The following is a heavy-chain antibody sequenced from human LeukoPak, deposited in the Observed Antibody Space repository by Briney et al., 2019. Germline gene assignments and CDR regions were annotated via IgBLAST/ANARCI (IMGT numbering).Heavy chain of an antibody. J-gene: IGHJ4*02. V-gene: IGHV3-23*01. D-gene: IGHD2-2*01. CDR3: AKGGEYCSSTSCYRVY. Sequence: GGSLRLSCAASGFTFSSYAMSWVRQAPGKGLEWVSAISGSGGSTYYADSVKGRFTISRDNSKNTLYLQMNSLRAEDTAVYYCAKGGEYCSSTSCYRVYWGQGTLVTASS. CDR2: ISGSGGST. CDR1: GFTFSSYA.